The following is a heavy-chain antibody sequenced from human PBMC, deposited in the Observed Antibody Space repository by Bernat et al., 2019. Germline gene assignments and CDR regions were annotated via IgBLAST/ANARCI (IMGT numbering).Heavy chain of an antibody. V-gene: IGHV3-15*07. Sequence: EVQLVESGGGLVKPGGSLRLSCAASGFTFSNAWMNWVRQAPGKGLEWVGRIKSKTDGGTTDYAAPVKGRFTISRDDSKNTLYLQMDSLKIEDTAVYFCTADVPDWNPMGFDYWGQGALVTVSS. CDR3: TADVPDWNPMGFDY. J-gene: IGHJ4*02. D-gene: IGHD1-1*01. CDR1: GFTFSNAW. CDR2: IKSKTDGGTT.